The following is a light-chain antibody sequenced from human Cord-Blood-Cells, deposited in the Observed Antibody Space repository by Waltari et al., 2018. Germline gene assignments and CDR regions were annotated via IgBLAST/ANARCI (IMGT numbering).Light chain of an antibody. CDR3: MQGIHLPLT. Sequence: EIVLTQSPATLSLSPGERATLSCRASQSVSSYLAWYQQKPGQAPRLLIYDASNRATGIPDRFSGSGSGTDFTLKISRVEAEDVGVYYCMQGIHLPLTFGGGTKVEIK. V-gene: IGKV3-11*01. CDR1: QSVSSY. J-gene: IGKJ4*01. CDR2: DAS.